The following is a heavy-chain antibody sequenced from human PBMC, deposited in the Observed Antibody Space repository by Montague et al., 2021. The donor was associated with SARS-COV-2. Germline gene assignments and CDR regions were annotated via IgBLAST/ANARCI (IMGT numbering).Heavy chain of an antibody. D-gene: IGHD1-14*01. Sequence: SLRLSCAASGFTFNNYGFHWVRQAPGKGLQWVALISYDGSIRHYADSVKGRFTISRDQSKNTLYLQMDSLRPEDTAVYLCARSGGILHLRASLAQLSDWGQGVLVTVSS. CDR2: ISYDGSIR. CDR1: GFTFNNYG. V-gene: IGHV3-30*04. CDR3: ARSGGILHLRASLAQLSD. J-gene: IGHJ4*02.